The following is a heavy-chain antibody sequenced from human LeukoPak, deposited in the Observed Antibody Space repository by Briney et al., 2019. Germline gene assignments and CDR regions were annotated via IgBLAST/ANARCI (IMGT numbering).Heavy chain of an antibody. CDR3: ARRTRHSYYDILTGYYDY. V-gene: IGHV3-7*01. CDR1: GFTFSVYS. D-gene: IGHD3-9*01. Sequence: GGSLRLSCAASGFTFSVYSMSWVRQAPGKGLEWVAKIKRDGSDKYYVGSVEGRFTISRDNAKNSLYLQMNSLRAEDTAVYYCARRTRHSYYDILTGYYDYWGQGTLVTVSS. J-gene: IGHJ4*02. CDR2: IKRDGSDK.